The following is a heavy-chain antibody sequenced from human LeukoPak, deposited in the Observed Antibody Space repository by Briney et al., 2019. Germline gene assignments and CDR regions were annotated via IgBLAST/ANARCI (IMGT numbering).Heavy chain of an antibody. CDR1: GFTVSSNY. CDR3: ARDQDYGFTY. CDR2: IYSGGST. J-gene: IGHJ4*02. V-gene: IGHV3-66*01. D-gene: IGHD4-17*01. Sequence: PGGSLRLSCAAPGFTVSSNYMSWVRQAPGKGLEWVSVIYSGGSTYYADSVKGRFTISRDNSKNTLYLQMNSLRAEDTAVYYCARDQDYGFTYWGQGTLVTVSS.